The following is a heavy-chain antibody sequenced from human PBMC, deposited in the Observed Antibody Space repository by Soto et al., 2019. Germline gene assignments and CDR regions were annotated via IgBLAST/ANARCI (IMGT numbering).Heavy chain of an antibody. V-gene: IGHV1-69*01. CDR3: ASGPPAYYGVPRTVPKY. J-gene: IGHJ4*02. D-gene: IGHD3-10*01. CDR2: IIPIFGTA. CDR1: GGTFSSYA. Sequence: QVQLVQSGAEVKKPGSSVKVSCKASGGTFSSYAINWVRQAPGQGLEWMGGIIPIFGTANYAQKFQGRVTITADESTSTAYMELSSLRSEDTAVYYCASGPPAYYGVPRTVPKYWGQGTLVTVSS.